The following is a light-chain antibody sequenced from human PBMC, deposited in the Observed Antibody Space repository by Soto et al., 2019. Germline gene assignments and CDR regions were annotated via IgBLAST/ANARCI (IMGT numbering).Light chain of an antibody. Sequence: QSVLTQPPSASRAPGQRVTISCSGSTSNSGTKYVYWYHQLRGTAPKLLISRNSQRPSGGPDRFSGSKSGTSASLAISGLRSEHEGHYYCAAWDDTLSGHYVSGTETQV. J-gene: IGLJ1*01. CDR3: AAWDDTLSGHYV. V-gene: IGLV1-47*01. CDR2: RNS. CDR1: TSNSGTKY.